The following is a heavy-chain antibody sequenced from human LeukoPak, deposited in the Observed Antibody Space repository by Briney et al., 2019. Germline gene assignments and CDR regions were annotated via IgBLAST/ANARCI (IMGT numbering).Heavy chain of an antibody. V-gene: IGHV1-2*04. D-gene: IGHD5-24*01. Sequence: ASVKVSCKASGYTFTGYYKHWVRQAPGQGLEWMGWINPNSGGTNYAQKFQGWVTMTRDTSISTAYMELSKLRSDDTAVYYCAREGSRDGYNYWGQGTLVTVSS. J-gene: IGHJ4*02. CDR1: GYTFTGYY. CDR2: INPNSGGT. CDR3: AREGSRDGYNY.